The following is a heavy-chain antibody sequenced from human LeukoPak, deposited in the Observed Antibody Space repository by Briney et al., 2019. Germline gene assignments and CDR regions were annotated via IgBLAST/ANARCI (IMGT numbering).Heavy chain of an antibody. D-gene: IGHD3-10*01. CDR3: ARERGYGSGSYCYYMDV. J-gene: IGHJ6*03. CDR1: GYTFTSYY. CDR2: INPSGGST. V-gene: IGHV1-46*03. Sequence: ASVKVSCKASGYTFTSYYMHWVRLAPGQGREGMGIINPSGGSTSYAQKFQGRVTMTRDTSTSTAYMELRSLRSEDTAVYYCARERGYGSGSYCYYMDVWGKGTTVTVSS.